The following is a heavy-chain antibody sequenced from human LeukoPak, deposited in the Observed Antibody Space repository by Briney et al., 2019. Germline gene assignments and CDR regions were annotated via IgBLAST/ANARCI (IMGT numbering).Heavy chain of an antibody. CDR3: AKDYYDFWSGGYYYYYGMDV. CDR2: ISYDGGNK. Sequence: GGSLRLSCAASGFTFSSYVMHWVRQAPGKGLEWVAVISYDGGNKYYADSVKGRFTISRDNSKNTLYLQMNNLRSDDTAVYYCAKDYYDFWSGGYYYYYGMDVWGQGTTVTVSS. CDR1: GFTFSSYV. J-gene: IGHJ6*02. V-gene: IGHV3-30*18. D-gene: IGHD3-3*01.